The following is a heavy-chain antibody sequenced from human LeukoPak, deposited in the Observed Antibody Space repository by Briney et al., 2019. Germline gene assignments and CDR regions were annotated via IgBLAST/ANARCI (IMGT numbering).Heavy chain of an antibody. J-gene: IGHJ4*02. Sequence: GESLRLSCAASGFTFSSSAMSWVRQAPGKGLEWVSAISNNGGYTYYADSVQGRFTISRDNSKSTLCLQMNSLRAEDTAVYYCAKQLGYCSDGSCYFPYWGQGTLVTVSS. CDR3: AKQLGYCSDGSCYFPY. V-gene: IGHV3-23*01. CDR1: GFTFSSSA. CDR2: ISNNGGYT. D-gene: IGHD2-15*01.